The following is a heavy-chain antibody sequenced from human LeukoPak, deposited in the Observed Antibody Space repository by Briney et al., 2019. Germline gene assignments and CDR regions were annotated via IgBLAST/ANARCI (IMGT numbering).Heavy chain of an antibody. CDR3: ARGPDLDSSSWYLDY. D-gene: IGHD6-13*01. J-gene: IGHJ4*02. CDR1: GGSISGSSYY. V-gene: IGHV4-61*05. CDR2: IYYSGST. Sequence: SETLFLTCTVSGGSISGSSYYWGWIRQPPGKGLEWIGYIYYSGSTNYNPSLKSRVTISVDTSKNQFSLKLSSVTAADTAVYYCARGPDLDSSSWYLDYWGQGTLVTVSS.